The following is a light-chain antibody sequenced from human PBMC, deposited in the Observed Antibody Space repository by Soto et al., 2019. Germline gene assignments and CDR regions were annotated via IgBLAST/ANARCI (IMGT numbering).Light chain of an antibody. CDR1: QSVSSD. J-gene: IGKJ5*01. CDR2: GAS. V-gene: IGKV3-15*01. CDR3: QQRSYPIT. Sequence: EIVMTQSPATLSVSPGERATLSCRASQSVSSDLAWYHQKPGQAPRLLIYGASTRATGIPARFSGSGSGTEFTLTINSLQSEDFAVYYCQQRSYPITFGQGTRLEF.